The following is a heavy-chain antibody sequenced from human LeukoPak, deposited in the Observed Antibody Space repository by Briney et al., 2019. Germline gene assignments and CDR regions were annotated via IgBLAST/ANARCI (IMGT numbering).Heavy chain of an antibody. CDR2: IYYSGST. Sequence: PSETLSLTCTVSGGSISSSSYYWGWIRQPPGKGLEWIGSIYYSGSTYYNPSLKSRVTISVDTSKNQFSLKLNSVTAADTAVYYCARQRYSSSWVHDYWGQGTLVTVSS. D-gene: IGHD6-13*01. V-gene: IGHV4-39*01. J-gene: IGHJ4*02. CDR3: ARQRYSSSWVHDY. CDR1: GGSISSSSYY.